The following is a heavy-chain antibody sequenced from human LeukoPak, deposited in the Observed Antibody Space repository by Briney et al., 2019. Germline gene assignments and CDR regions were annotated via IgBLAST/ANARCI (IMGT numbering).Heavy chain of an antibody. Sequence: GGTLRLSCAASGFTFSSYAMSWVRQAPGKGLEWVSAISGSGGSTYYADSVKGRFTISRDNSKNALYLQMNSLRAEDTAVYYCATSPNYVWGSYRRDSYFDYWGQGTLVTVSS. D-gene: IGHD3-16*02. J-gene: IGHJ4*02. V-gene: IGHV3-23*01. CDR3: ATSPNYVWGSYRRDSYFDY. CDR2: ISGSGGST. CDR1: GFTFSSYA.